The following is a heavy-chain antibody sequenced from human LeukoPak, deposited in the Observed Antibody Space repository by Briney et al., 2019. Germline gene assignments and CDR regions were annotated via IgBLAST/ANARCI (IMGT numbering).Heavy chain of an antibody. D-gene: IGHD6-25*01. V-gene: IGHV4-59*01. CDR2: VFYSGSS. J-gene: IGHJ4*02. CDR1: GDSLNSYY. CDR3: AGRAARFFDY. Sequence: PSETLSLTCTVSGDSLNSYYWTWIRQSPGEGLQWIGYVFYSGSSNYNASLRSRVAISVDTSKNQFSLKLTSVTAADTAVYYCAGRAARFFDYWGQGILVTVSP.